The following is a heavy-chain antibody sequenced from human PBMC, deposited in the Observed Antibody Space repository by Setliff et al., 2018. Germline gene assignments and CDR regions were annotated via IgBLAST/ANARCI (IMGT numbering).Heavy chain of an antibody. Sequence: SETLSLTCSVSGGSISSGSVYWTWIRQPAGKGLEWIGHIYTSGITNYNPSLKTRVSMSMDTSTNQLSLKLTSVTAADTAVYYCARAISGWYSAHYYYMDVWGKGTTVTVSS. CDR1: GGSISSGSVY. J-gene: IGHJ6*03. D-gene: IGHD6-19*01. V-gene: IGHV4-61*09. CDR3: ARAISGWYSAHYYYMDV. CDR2: IYTSGIT.